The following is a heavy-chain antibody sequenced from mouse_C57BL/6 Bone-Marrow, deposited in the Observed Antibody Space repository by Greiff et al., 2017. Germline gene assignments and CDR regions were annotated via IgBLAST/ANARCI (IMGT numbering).Heavy chain of an antibody. CDR3: ARQKIAMDY. Sequence: DVQLVESGAELVKPGASVKLSCTASGFNIKDYYMHWVKQRAEQGLEWIGRIDPVDGDTKYAPKFQGKATITADTSSNTAYLQLSSLTSEDTAVYYCARQKIAMDYWGQGTTVTVSS. J-gene: IGHJ4*01. CDR2: IDPVDGDT. CDR1: GFNIKDYY. V-gene: IGHV14-2*01.